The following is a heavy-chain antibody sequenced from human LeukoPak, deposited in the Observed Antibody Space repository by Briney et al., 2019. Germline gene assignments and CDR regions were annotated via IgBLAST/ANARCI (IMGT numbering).Heavy chain of an antibody. V-gene: IGHV3-23*01. D-gene: IGHD2-2*01. CDR1: GFTFSSYA. Sequence: GGSLRLSCAASGFTFSSYAMSWVRQAPGKGLEWVSAISGSGGSTYYADSVKGRFTISRDNAKNSLYLQMNSLRAEDTAVYYCARAPAGEFDYWGQGTLVTVSS. CDR2: ISGSGGST. J-gene: IGHJ4*02. CDR3: ARAPAGEFDY.